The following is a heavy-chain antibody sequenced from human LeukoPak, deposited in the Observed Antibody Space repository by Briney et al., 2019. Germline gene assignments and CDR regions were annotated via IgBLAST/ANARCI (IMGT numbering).Heavy chain of an antibody. CDR1: GFTFSSYS. Sequence: PGGSLRLSCAASGFTFSSYSMNWVRQAPGKGLEWVSSISSSSSYIYYADSVKGRFTISRDNAKNSLYLQMNSLRAEDTAVYYCARRIMITFGGVIVEYYYYGKDVWGQRTTVTVSS. J-gene: IGHJ6*02. V-gene: IGHV3-21*01. D-gene: IGHD3-16*02. CDR3: ARRIMITFGGVIVEYYYYGKDV. CDR2: ISSSSSYI.